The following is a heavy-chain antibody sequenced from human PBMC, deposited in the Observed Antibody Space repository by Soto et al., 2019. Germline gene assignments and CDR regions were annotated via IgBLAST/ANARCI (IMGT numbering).Heavy chain of an antibody. CDR2: MSPNSGNT. CDR1: GYTFTIFD. V-gene: IGHV1-8*01. D-gene: IGHD6-13*01. Sequence: QVQPVQSGTEVKKPGASVKVSCKASGYTFTIFDINWVRQATGQGLEWMGWMSPNSGNTGYAQKFQGRVTMTRDTSISTAYMELSGLTSEDTAVYYCARGITAGVDYWGQGTLVTVSS. J-gene: IGHJ4*02. CDR3: ARGITAGVDY.